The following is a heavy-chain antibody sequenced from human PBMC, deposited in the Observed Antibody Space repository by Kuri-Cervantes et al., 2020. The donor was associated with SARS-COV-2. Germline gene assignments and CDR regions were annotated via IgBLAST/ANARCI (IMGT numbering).Heavy chain of an antibody. Sequence: SETLSLTCAVYGGSFSGYYWSWIRQPPGKGLEWIGEINHSGSTNYNPSLKSLVTISVDTSKNQFSLKLSSVTAADPAVYYCARARRITIFGVVTHFDYWGQGTLVTVSS. CDR2: INHSGST. D-gene: IGHD3-3*01. J-gene: IGHJ4*02. V-gene: IGHV4-34*09. CDR1: GGSFSGYY. CDR3: ARARRITIFGVVTHFDY.